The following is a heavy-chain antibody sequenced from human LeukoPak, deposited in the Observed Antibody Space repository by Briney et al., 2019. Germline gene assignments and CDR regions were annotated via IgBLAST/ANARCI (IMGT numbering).Heavy chain of an antibody. J-gene: IGHJ4*02. Sequence: PSETLSLTCAVYGGSFSGYYWSWIRQPPGKGLEWIGEINHSGSTNYNPSLKSRVTISVDTSKNQFSLKLSSVTAADTAVYYCARRGLNGLLDYWGQGTLVTVSS. V-gene: IGHV4-34*01. CDR2: INHSGST. CDR3: ARRGLNGLLDY. CDR1: GGSFSGYY. D-gene: IGHD2-15*01.